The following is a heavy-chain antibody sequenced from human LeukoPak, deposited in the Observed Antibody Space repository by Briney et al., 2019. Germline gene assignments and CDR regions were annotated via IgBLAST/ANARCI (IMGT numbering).Heavy chain of an antibody. CDR2: ISSSGSTI. Sequence: PGGSLRLSCAASGFTFSDYYMSWIRQSPGKGLEWVSYISSSGSTIYYADSVKGRFTISRDNAKNSLYLQMNSLRAEDTAVYYCARDAVSDNWFDPWGQGTLVTVSS. CDR1: GFTFSDYY. J-gene: IGHJ5*02. V-gene: IGHV3-11*01. CDR3: ARDAVSDNWFDP.